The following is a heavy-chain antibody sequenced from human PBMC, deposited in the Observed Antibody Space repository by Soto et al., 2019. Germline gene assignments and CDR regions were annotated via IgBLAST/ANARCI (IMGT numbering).Heavy chain of an antibody. Sequence: SETLSIACLVSGYSITSGGYYWSWIRHHPGKGLEWIGSFYSSGSIIYNPSLRSRVSISGDTSSNQFSMSLTSVTAADTARYYCARMYSSGSGWFHPWGQGTLVTVSS. CDR2: FYSSGSI. CDR3: ARMYSSGSGWFHP. CDR1: GYSITSGGYY. D-gene: IGHD6-19*01. J-gene: IGHJ5*02. V-gene: IGHV4-31*03.